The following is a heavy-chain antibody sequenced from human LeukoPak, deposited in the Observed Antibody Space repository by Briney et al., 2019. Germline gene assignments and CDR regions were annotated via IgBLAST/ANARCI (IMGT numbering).Heavy chain of an antibody. D-gene: IGHD6-19*01. CDR1: GFTFGSYR. CDR3: ARDAPIAVAGTALWYYYGMDV. J-gene: IGHJ6*04. CDR2: ISSSSSYI. V-gene: IGHV3-21*01. Sequence: GGSLRLSCAASGFTFGSYRMNWVRQAPGKGLEWVSSISSSSSYIYYVDSVKGRFTISRDNAKNSLCLQMNSLRAEDTAVYYCARDAPIAVAGTALWYYYGMDVWGKGTTVTVSS.